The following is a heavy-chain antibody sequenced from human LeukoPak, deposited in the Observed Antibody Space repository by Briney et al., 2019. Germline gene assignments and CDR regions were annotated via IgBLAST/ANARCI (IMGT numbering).Heavy chain of an antibody. CDR3: ARDNQLRSRSAAY. Sequence: SETLSLTCTVSGGSISSSSYYWGWIRQPPGKGLEWIGSIYYSGSTYYNPSLKSRVTISVDTSKNQFSLKLSSVTAADTAVYYCARDNQLRSRSAAYWGQGTLVTVSS. CDR1: GGSISSSSYY. J-gene: IGHJ4*02. D-gene: IGHD6-6*01. CDR2: IYYSGST. V-gene: IGHV4-39*02.